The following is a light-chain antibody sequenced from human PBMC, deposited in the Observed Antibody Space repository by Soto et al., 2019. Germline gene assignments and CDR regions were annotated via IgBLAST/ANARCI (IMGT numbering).Light chain of an antibody. CDR1: QSRNNW. CDR3: QRYNAFSQT. J-gene: IGKJ1*01. Sequence: DIQLTQSPSTLSASVGDRVTITCRASQSRNNWVAWFQQKPGKAPKLLIYDASTLQTGVPSRFSGSGSGTEFTLTISSLQPDDFATYYCQRYNAFSQTFGQGTRVEIK. V-gene: IGKV1-5*01. CDR2: DAS.